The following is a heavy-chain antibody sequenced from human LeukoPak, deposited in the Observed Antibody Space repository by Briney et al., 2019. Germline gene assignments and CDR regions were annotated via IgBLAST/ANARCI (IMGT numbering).Heavy chain of an antibody. V-gene: IGHV4-30-4*01. CDR3: ARTVQLERPPTTQTDY. J-gene: IGHJ4*02. CDR1: GGSISSGDYY. Sequence: PSETLSLTCTVSGGSISSGDYYWSWIRQPPGKGLEWIGYIYYSGSTYYNPSLKSRVTISVDTSKNQFSLKLSSVTAADTAVYYCARTVQLERPPTTQTDYWGQGTLVTVSS. CDR2: IYYSGST. D-gene: IGHD1-1*01.